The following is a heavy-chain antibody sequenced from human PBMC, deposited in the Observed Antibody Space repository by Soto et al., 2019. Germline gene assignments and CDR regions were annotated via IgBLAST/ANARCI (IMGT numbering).Heavy chain of an antibody. CDR1: GGSFSGYY. V-gene: IGHV4-34*01. CDR3: ARGFSTIAVAYNWFDP. J-gene: IGHJ5*02. D-gene: IGHD6-19*01. Sequence: ASETLSLTCAVYGGSFSGYYWSWIRQPPGKGLEWIGEINHSGSTNYNPSLKSRVTISVDTSKNQFSLKLSSVTAADTAVYYCARGFSTIAVAYNWFDPWGQGTLVTVSS. CDR2: INHSGST.